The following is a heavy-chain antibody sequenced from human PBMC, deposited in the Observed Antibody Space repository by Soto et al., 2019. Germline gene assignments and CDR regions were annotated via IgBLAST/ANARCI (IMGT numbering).Heavy chain of an antibody. CDR1: GGSISSSSYY. Sequence: QLQLQESGPGLVKPSETLSLTCTVSGGSISSSSYYWGWIRQPPGQGLEWIGSIFYGGSTYYNPSLKSRVTISVDTSKNQFSLKLSSVTAADTAVYYCARHRAIAAPLFWGQGTLVTVSS. V-gene: IGHV4-39*01. D-gene: IGHD6-13*01. J-gene: IGHJ4*02. CDR2: IFYGGST. CDR3: ARHRAIAAPLF.